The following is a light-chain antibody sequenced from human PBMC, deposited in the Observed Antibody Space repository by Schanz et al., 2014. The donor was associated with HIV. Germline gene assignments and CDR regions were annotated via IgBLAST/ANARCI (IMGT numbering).Light chain of an antibody. J-gene: IGLJ2*01. CDR2: EVS. CDR1: SSDVGAYKS. CDR3: VSYTGTNNPV. V-gene: IGLV2-14*01. Sequence: QSALTQPASVSGSPGQSINISCTGTSSDVGAYKSVSWYQQHPGKAPKVMIFEVSKRPSGVSNRFSASKSGNTASLTISGLQAEDEADYYCVSYTGTNNPVFGGGTKVTVL.